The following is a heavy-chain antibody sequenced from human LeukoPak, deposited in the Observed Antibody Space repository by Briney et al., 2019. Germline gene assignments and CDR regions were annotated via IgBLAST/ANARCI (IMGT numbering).Heavy chain of an antibody. CDR3: ATVKRRRYYDSSGYYYDAFDI. D-gene: IGHD3-22*01. Sequence: GASVKVSCKASGYTFTSYGISWVRQAPGQGLEWMGWISAYNGNTNYAQKFQGRVTMTEDTSADTAYMELSSLRSEDTAVYYCATVKRRRYYDSSGYYYDAFDIWGQGTMVTVSS. CDR1: GYTFTSYG. CDR2: ISAYNGNT. J-gene: IGHJ3*02. V-gene: IGHV1-18*01.